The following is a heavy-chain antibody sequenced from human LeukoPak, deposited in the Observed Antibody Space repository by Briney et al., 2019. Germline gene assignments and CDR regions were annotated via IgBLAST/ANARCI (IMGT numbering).Heavy chain of an antibody. CDR2: FDPEDGET. Sequence: RWASVKVSCKVSGYTLTELSMHWVRQAPGKGLEWMGGFDPEDGETIYAQKFQGRVTMTEDTSTDTAYMELSSLRSEDTAVYYCARGLLWFGELFGAFDIWGQGTMVTASS. CDR1: GYTLTELS. V-gene: IGHV1-24*01. D-gene: IGHD3-10*01. CDR3: ARGLLWFGELFGAFDI. J-gene: IGHJ3*02.